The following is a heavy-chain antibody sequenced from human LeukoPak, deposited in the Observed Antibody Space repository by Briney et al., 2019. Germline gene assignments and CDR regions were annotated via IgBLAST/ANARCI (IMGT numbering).Heavy chain of an antibody. CDR1: GLTFSSYA. J-gene: IGHJ5*02. CDR2: ISGSGGST. V-gene: IGHV3-23*01. Sequence: GGSLRLSCAASGLTFSSYAMSWVRQAPGKGLEWVSAISGSGGSTYYADSVKGRFTISRDDSKNTLYLQMNSLRAEDTAVYYCAKDGCGGDCYPHNWFDPWGQGTLVTVSS. CDR3: AKDGCGGDCYPHNWFDP. D-gene: IGHD2-21*02.